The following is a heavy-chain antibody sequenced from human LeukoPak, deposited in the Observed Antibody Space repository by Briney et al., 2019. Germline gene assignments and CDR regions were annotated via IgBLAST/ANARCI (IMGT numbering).Heavy chain of an antibody. D-gene: IGHD3-10*01. Sequence: PSETLSLTCTVSGGSISSYYWSWIRQPPGKGLEWIGYIYCSGSTNYNPSLKSRVTISVDTSKNQFSLKLGSVTAADTAVYYCARAGQPPYYFDYWGQGTLVTVSS. CDR3: ARAGQPPYYFDY. J-gene: IGHJ4*02. CDR1: GGSISSYY. CDR2: IYCSGST. V-gene: IGHV4-59*01.